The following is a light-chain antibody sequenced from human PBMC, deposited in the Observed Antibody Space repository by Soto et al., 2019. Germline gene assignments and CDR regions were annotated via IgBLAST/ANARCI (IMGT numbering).Light chain of an antibody. CDR3: MQPLQSWT. Sequence: DIVMTQSPLSLPVTPVEPSSISFISSHSLLHSNGYNYLDWYLQKPGQSPQLLIYLGSNRASGVPDRFSGSGSGTDFTLKISRVEAEDVGVYYCMQPLQSWTFGQGTKVDIK. CDR1: HSLLHSNGYNY. V-gene: IGKV2-28*01. CDR2: LGS. J-gene: IGKJ1*01.